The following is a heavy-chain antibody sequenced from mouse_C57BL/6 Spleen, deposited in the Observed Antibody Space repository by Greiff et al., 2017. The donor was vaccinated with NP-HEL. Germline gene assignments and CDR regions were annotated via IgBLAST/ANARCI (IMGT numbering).Heavy chain of an antibody. Sequence: QVQLQQPGAELVKPGASVKMSCKASGYTFTSYWITWVKQRPGQGLEWIGDIYPGSGSTNYNEKFKSKATLTVDTSSSTAYMQLSSLTSEDSAVYYCARSRDYDEGWYFDVWGTGTTVTVSS. CDR3: ARSRDYDEGWYFDV. J-gene: IGHJ1*03. V-gene: IGHV1-55*01. D-gene: IGHD2-4*01. CDR1: GYTFTSYW. CDR2: IYPGSGST.